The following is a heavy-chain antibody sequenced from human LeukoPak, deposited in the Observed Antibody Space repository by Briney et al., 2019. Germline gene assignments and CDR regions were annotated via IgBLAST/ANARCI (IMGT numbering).Heavy chain of an antibody. D-gene: IGHD3-16*01. V-gene: IGHV3-21*04. CDR3: AKVSRARWGGFFDY. Sequence: PGGSLRLSCAASGFTFSSYSMNWVRQAPGKGLEWVSSISSSSSYIYYADSVKGRFTISRDNSKNTLYLQMNSLRAEDTAVYYCAKVSRARWGGFFDYWGQGTLVTVSS. CDR2: ISSSSSYI. CDR1: GFTFSSYS. J-gene: IGHJ4*02.